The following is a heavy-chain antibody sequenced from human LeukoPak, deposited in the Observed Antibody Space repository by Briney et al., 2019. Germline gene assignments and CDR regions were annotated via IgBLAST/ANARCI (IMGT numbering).Heavy chain of an antibody. CDR2: INHSGST. J-gene: IGHJ5*02. CDR1: GGSFSGYY. CDR3: ARSLRASFDP. V-gene: IGHV4-34*01. Sequence: SETLSLTCAVYGGSFSGYYWSWIRQPPGKGLEWIGEINHSGSTNYNPSLKSRVTISVDTSKNQFSLKLSSVTAADTAVYYCARSLRASFDPWGQGTLVTVSS.